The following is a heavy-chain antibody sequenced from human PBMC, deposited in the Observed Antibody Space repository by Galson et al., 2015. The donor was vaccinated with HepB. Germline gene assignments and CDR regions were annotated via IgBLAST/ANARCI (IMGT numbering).Heavy chain of an antibody. CDR1: GGSISSGGYY. J-gene: IGHJ6*03. Sequence: QVQLQESGPGLVKPSQTLSLTCTVSGGSISSGGYYWSWIRQHPRKGLEWIGYISYSGSTNYNPSLKSRVIISVDTSKNHFSLKLTSVTAADTALYYCARVGGYDFWSISRDHYSYMDVWGKGTTVTVSS. CDR2: ISYSGST. V-gene: IGHV4-61*03. D-gene: IGHD3-3*01. CDR3: ARVGGYDFWSISRDHYSYMDV.